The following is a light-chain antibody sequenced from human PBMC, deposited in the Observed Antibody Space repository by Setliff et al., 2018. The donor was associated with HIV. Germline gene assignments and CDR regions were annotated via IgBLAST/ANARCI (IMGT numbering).Light chain of an antibody. V-gene: IGLV2-11*01. CDR3: CSYAVIPPYG. CDR2: DVS. Sequence: QSALTQPRSVSGSPVQSVTISCTGTSSDVGLYSYVSWYQQRPAKAPKLIIYDVSKRPSGVPDRFSSSKSVNTASLTISGLQAEDEADYYCCSYAVIPPYGFGTGTKVTVL. CDR1: SSDVGLYSY. J-gene: IGLJ1*01.